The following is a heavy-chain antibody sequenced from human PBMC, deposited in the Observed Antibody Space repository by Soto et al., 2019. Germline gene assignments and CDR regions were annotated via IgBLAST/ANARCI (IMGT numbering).Heavy chain of an antibody. J-gene: IGHJ4*02. CDR3: ARVPSSSGRAHFDY. CDR1: GFTFSSYA. CDR2: ISYDGSNK. Sequence: QVQLVESGGGVVQPGRSLRLSCAASGFTFSSYAMHWVRQAPGKGLEWVAVISYDGSNKYYADSVKGRFTISRDNSKNTLYLQMNSLRAEDTAVYYCARVPSSSGRAHFDYWGQGTLVTHSS. V-gene: IGHV3-30-3*01. D-gene: IGHD2-15*01.